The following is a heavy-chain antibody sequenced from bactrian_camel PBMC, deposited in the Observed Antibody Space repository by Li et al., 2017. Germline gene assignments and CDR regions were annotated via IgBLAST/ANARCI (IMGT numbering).Heavy chain of an antibody. CDR2: FYSARGAR. CDR1: GDISGDNC. D-gene: IGHD3*01. Sequence: VQLVESGGGSVQAGGSLRLSCAASGDISGDNCMAWFRQAPGKEREAVLAFYSARGARYWHDSVKGRFTISEDNAKNTLYLQMNSLNPEDTAMYYCAVGAVGFSVQVCNYGTDFGYWGQGTQVTVS. V-gene: IGHV3S54*01. J-gene: IGHJ6*01. CDR3: AVGAVGFSVQVCNYGTDFGY.